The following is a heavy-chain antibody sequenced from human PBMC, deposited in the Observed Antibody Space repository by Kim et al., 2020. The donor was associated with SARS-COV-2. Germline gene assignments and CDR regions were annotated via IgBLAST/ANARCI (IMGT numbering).Heavy chain of an antibody. V-gene: IGHV3-49*04. CDR1: GFTFGGYA. Sequence: GGSLRLSCTASGFTFGGYAMSWVRQAPGKGLEWVGFIRSEGCGGTTEYAASGQGRFTISRDDSKSIAYLQMNSLKTEDTAVYYCTNIAVAGDYNYYYGM. J-gene: IGHJ6*01. D-gene: IGHD6-19*01. CDR2: IRSEGCGGTT. CDR3: TNIAVAGDYNYYYGM.